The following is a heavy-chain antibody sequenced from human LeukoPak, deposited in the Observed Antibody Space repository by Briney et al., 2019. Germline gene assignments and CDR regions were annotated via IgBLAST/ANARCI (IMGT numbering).Heavy chain of an antibody. V-gene: IGHV3-21*01. CDR3: ARGLGSGRHAFDI. CDR1: GFTFSSYS. Sequence: PGGPLRLSCAASGFTFSSYSMNWVRQAPGKGLEWVSFISSSSSYIYYADSVKGRFTISRDNAKNSLYLQMNSLRAEDTAVYYCARGLGSGRHAFDIWGQGTLVTVSS. D-gene: IGHD3-10*01. CDR2: ISSSSSYI. J-gene: IGHJ3*02.